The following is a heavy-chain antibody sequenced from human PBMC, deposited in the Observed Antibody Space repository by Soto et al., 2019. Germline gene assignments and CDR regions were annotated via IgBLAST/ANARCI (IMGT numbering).Heavy chain of an antibody. V-gene: IGHV4-59*08. CDR1: GVSISSSY. Sequence: SGTLSLTCTVSGVSISSSYWSWILQPPGKGLEWIGYIYYSGSTNYNPSLKSRVTISVDTSKNQFSLKLSSVTAADTAVYYCARRGYGSGWIGGVFYYGMDVWGQGTTVT. J-gene: IGHJ6*02. D-gene: IGHD6-19*01. CDR2: IYYSGST. CDR3: ARRGYGSGWIGGVFYYGMDV.